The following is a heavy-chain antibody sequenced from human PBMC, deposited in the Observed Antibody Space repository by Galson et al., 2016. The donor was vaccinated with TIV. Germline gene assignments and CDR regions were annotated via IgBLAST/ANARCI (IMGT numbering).Heavy chain of an antibody. Sequence: SVKVSCKASGHTFTSYDMNWVRQAPGQGLEWMGWMNPNSGNTGYTQKFQGRVTMTRDTSVSTAYMELTNLRSEDTAVSFCAQLVRKCGMKRCYGDHVDYWGQGTLVTVSS. CDR3: AQLVRKCGMKRCYGDHVDY. CDR1: GHTFTSYD. V-gene: IGHV1-8*01. CDR2: MNPNSGNT. D-gene: IGHD2-2*01. J-gene: IGHJ4*02.